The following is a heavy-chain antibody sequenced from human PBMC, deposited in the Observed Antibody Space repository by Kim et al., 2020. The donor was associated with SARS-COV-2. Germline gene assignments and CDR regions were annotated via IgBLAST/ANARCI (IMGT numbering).Heavy chain of an antibody. CDR1: GFTFSSYS. Sequence: GGSLRLSCAASGFTFSSYSMNWVRQAPGKGLEWVSSISSSSSYIYYADSVKGRFTISRDNAKNSLYLQMNSLRAEDTAVYYCARAPGSVVATYYFDYWGQGTLVTVSS. CDR3: ARAPGSVVATYYFDY. J-gene: IGHJ4*02. V-gene: IGHV3-21*01. D-gene: IGHD5-12*01. CDR2: ISSSSSYI.